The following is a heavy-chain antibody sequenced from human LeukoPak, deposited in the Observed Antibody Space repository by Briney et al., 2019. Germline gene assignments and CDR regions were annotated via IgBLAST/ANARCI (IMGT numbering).Heavy chain of an antibody. CDR3: ATSGNYYLEY. CDR2: FTSSSSNI. J-gene: IGHJ4*02. D-gene: IGHD1-26*01. Sequence: GGSLRLSCAASGFTFSTYNMNWVRQAPGKGLEWVSHFTSSSSNIYYADSVKGRFTISRDNAKNALYLQMNSLRDEDTAVDYCATSGNYYLEYWGQGTLFTVSS. V-gene: IGHV3-48*02. CDR1: GFTFSTYN.